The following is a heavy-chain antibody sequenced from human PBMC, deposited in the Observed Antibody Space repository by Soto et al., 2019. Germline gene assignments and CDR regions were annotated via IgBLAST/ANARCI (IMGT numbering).Heavy chain of an antibody. D-gene: IGHD3-10*01. J-gene: IGHJ6*02. CDR3: ARVLLWFGEFNPYYGMDV. CDR2: ISYDGSNK. CDR1: GFTFSSYG. Sequence: WGSLRLSCAASGFTFSSYGMHWVRQAPGKGLEWVAVISYDGSNKYYADSVKGRFTISRGNSKNTLYLQMNSLRAEDTAVYYCARVLLWFGEFNPYYGMDVWGQGTTVTVSS. V-gene: IGHV3-30*03.